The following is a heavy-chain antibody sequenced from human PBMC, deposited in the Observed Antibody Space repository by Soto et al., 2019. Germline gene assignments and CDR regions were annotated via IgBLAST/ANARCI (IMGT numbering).Heavy chain of an antibody. D-gene: IGHD3-16*02. Sequence: SETLSLTCAVYGGSFSGYYWSWIRQPPGKGLEWIGEINHSGSTNYNPSLKSRVTISVDTSKNQFSLKLSSVTAADTAVYYCARGSRGMITFGGVIAVFDYWGQGTLVTVSS. CDR2: INHSGST. CDR3: ARGSRGMITFGGVIAVFDY. V-gene: IGHV4-34*01. CDR1: GGSFSGYY. J-gene: IGHJ4*02.